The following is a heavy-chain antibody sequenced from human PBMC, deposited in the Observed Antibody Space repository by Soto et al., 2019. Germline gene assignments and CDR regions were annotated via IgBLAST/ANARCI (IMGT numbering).Heavy chain of an antibody. CDR1: GFTFNNYA. CDR3: SKWYNDYAVSVKSRITINPDTSKNQFSLQLNSVTPEDTAVYYCARERDPNRAYDILTGYYPDAFDI. CDR2: ISYIDGHT. Sequence: GGSLRLSCVASGFTFNNYAMSWVRQAPGKGPEWVSAISYIDGHTFYAGSVRGRFTVSRDDSKNTLYLQMNSLRVEDSAIYYRSKWYNDYAVSVKSRITINPDTSKNQFSLQLNSVTPEDTAVYYCARERDPNRAYDILTGYYPDAFDIWGQGTMVTVS. V-gene: IGHV3-23*01. J-gene: IGHJ3*02. D-gene: IGHD3-16*01.